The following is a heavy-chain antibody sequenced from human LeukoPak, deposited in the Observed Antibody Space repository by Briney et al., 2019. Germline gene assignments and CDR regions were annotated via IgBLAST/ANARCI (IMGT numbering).Heavy chain of an antibody. V-gene: IGHV4-34*01. J-gene: IGHJ6*03. CDR3: ARGGVGYSGYDYYYMDV. CDR1: SGSFSGYY. CDR2: INHSGST. Sequence: SETLSLTCAVYSGSFSGYYWSWIRQPPGKGLEWIGEINHSGSTTYNPSLKSRVTISVDTSKNQFPLKLNSVTAADTAVYYCARGGVGYSGYDYYYMDVWGKGTTVTVSS. D-gene: IGHD5-12*01.